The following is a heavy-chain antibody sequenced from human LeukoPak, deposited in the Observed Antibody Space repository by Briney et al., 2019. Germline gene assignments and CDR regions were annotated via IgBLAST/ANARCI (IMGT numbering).Heavy chain of an antibody. V-gene: IGHV4-59*01. J-gene: IGHJ3*02. Sequence: SETLSLTCTVSGGSISSYYWSWLRQPPGKGLEWLGYIYYSESTNYHPSLKSRLTISVDTSKNQFFLKLSSVTAADTAVYYCSREAYYSSGRGAFDIWGQGTMVTVSS. CDR1: GGSISSYY. CDR3: SREAYYSSGRGAFDI. D-gene: IGHD3-10*01. CDR2: IYYSEST.